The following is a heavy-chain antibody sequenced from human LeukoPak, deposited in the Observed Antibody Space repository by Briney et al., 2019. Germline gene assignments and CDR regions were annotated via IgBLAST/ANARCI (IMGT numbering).Heavy chain of an antibody. Sequence: GASVKVSCKASGGTFSSYAISWVRQAPGQGLEWMGGIIPIFGTANYAQKFQGRVTITADESTSTAYMELSSLRSEDTAVYYCARPKDRYYYDSSGYYLSDWGQGTLVTVSS. CDR3: ARPKDRYYYDSSGYYLSD. CDR1: GGTFSSYA. CDR2: IIPIFGTA. J-gene: IGHJ4*02. V-gene: IGHV1-69*13. D-gene: IGHD3-22*01.